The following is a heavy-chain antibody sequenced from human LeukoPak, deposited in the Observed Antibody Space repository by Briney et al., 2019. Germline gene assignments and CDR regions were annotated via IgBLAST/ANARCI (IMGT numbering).Heavy chain of an antibody. D-gene: IGHD1-26*01. CDR3: ARRDFSGNYYVDY. CDR2: ITSSSTYI. J-gene: IGHJ4*02. V-gene: IGHV3-21*01. CDR1: GFTFSSCS. Sequence: GGSLRLSCAASGFTFSSCSMNWVRQAPGKGLEWVSSITSSSTYIYYADSVKGRFTISRDNAKNSLYLQMNSLRAEDTAVYYCARRDFSGNYYVDYWGQGTLVTVSS.